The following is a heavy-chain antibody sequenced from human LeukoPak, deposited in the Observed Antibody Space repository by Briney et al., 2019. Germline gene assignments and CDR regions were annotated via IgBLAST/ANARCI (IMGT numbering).Heavy chain of an antibody. CDR3: AKEDQEYCSGGSCYGKAFDY. V-gene: IGHV3-23*01. CDR1: GFTFSSYG. J-gene: IGHJ4*02. CDR2: ISGSGGST. D-gene: IGHD2-15*01. Sequence: GGSLRLSRAASGFTFSSYGMSWVRQAPGKGLEWVSGISGSGGSTYYADSVQGRFTISRDNSKNTLYLQMNSLRAEDTAVYYCAKEDQEYCSGGSCYGKAFDYWGQGTLVTVSS.